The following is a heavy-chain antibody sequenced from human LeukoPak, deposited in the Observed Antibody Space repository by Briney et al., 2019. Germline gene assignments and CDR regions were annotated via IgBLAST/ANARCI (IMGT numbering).Heavy chain of an antibody. CDR2: IYYSGST. D-gene: IGHD3-9*01. CDR1: GGSISSYY. CDR3: ARGGYDILTGYYKEVDY. Sequence: PSETLSLTCTVSGGSISSYYWSWIRQPPGKGLEWIGYIYYSGSTNYNPSLKSRVTISVDTSKNQFSLKLSSVTAEDTAVYYCARGGYDILTGYYKEVDYWGQGTLVTVSS. V-gene: IGHV4-59*01. J-gene: IGHJ4*02.